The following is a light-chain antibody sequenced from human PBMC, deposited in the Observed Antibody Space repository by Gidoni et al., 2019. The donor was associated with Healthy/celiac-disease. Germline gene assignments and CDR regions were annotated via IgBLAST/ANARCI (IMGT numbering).Light chain of an antibody. Sequence: DIQMTQSPSSLSASVGDRVTITCRASQSISSYLNWYQQKPGKAPKLLIYAASSLQSGVPSRFSGSGSGTDFTLTISSLQPEDFATYYCQQSYRTFWTFGQXTKVEIK. CDR3: QQSYRTFWT. J-gene: IGKJ1*01. V-gene: IGKV1-39*01. CDR1: QSISSY. CDR2: AAS.